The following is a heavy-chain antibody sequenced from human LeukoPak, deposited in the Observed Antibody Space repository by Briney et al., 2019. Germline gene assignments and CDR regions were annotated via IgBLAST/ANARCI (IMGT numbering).Heavy chain of an antibody. D-gene: IGHD2-15*01. Sequence: ASVKVSCKASGYTFTGYYMHWVRQAPGQGLEWMGWINPNSGGTNYAQKFQGRVTMTRDTSISTAYMELSRLRSDDTAVYYCARVGYCSGGSCYSPSGIYYYYYGMDVWGQGTTVTVSS. CDR2: INPNSGGT. J-gene: IGHJ6*02. CDR3: ARVGYCSGGSCYSPSGIYYYYYGMDV. V-gene: IGHV1-2*02. CDR1: GYTFTGYY.